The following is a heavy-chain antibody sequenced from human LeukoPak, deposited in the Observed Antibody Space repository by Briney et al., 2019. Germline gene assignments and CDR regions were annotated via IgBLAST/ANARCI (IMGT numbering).Heavy chain of an antibody. CDR2: IIPIFGTA. D-gene: IGHD4-11*01. CDR3: ATTTLTTQHYSPYMDV. J-gene: IGHJ6*03. Sequence: GASVKVSCKASGGTFSSYAISWVRQAPGQGLELMGGIIPIFGTANYAQKFQGRVTITTAESTSTAYMELSSLRSEDTAVYHCATTTLTTQHYSPYMDVWGKGTTVTVSS. CDR1: GGTFSSYA. V-gene: IGHV1-69*05.